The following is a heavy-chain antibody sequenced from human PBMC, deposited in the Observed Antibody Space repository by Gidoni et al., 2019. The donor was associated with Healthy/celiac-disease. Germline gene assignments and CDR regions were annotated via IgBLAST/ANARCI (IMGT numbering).Heavy chain of an antibody. V-gene: IGHV4-39*01. CDR3: ASPSTITIFGVVIILDAFDI. Sequence: QLQLQESGPGLVKPSETLSLTCPVSGGSISSSRYYWGWIRQPPGKGLEWIGSIYYSGSTYYNPSLKSRVTISVDTSKNQFSLKLSSVTAADTAVYYCASPSTITIFGVVIILDAFDIWGQGTMVTVSS. CDR1: GGSISSSRYY. CDR2: IYYSGST. D-gene: IGHD3-3*01. J-gene: IGHJ3*02.